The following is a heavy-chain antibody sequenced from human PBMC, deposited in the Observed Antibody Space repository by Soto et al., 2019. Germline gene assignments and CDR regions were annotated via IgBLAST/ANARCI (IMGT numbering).Heavy chain of an antibody. V-gene: IGHV1-8*01. Sequence: ASVKVSCKASGYTFTSYDINWVRQATGQGLEWMGWMNPNSGNTAYAQNFQGRVTMTRNTSDSTAYMELISLRFEGTAVYNYSSGRIKLYHFIVIGGSTTLPTGMGVWGQGTTVTVS. D-gene: IGHD2-15*01. CDR3: SSGRIKLYHFIVIGGSTTLPTGMGV. CDR2: MNPNSGNT. J-gene: IGHJ6*02. CDR1: GYTFTSYD.